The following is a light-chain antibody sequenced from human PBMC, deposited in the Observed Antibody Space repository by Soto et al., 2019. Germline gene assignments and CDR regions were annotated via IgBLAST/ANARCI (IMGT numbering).Light chain of an antibody. CDR2: EAS. CDR1: QSVNSN. CDR3: EKYNNWPLT. V-gene: IGKV3-15*01. J-gene: IGKJ4*01. Sequence: EIVMTQSPATLSVSPGERATLSCRASQSVNSNLAWYQQKRGQAPRLLIYEASSRATGIPARFSASVSGTEFTLTISSLQSEDFAVYYCEKYNNWPLTFGGGTNVEIK.